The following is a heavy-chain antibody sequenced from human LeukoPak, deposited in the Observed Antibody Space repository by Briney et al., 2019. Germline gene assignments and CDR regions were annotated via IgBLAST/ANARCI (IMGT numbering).Heavy chain of an antibody. Sequence: SLKISCEGSTYNFTSFWIGWVRQMSGKGPEWMGIINPSDSYARYSPSFQGQVTISVDKSISTAYLQWDSLKASDTAMYYCARLVSRGVEVADKLPDYWGQGTLVAVSS. D-gene: IGHD6-19*01. V-gene: IGHV5-51*01. CDR3: ARLVSRGVEVADKLPDY. J-gene: IGHJ4*02. CDR2: INPSDSYA. CDR1: TYNFTSFW.